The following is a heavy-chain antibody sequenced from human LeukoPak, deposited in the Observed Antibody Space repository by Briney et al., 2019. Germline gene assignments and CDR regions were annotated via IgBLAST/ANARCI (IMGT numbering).Heavy chain of an antibody. CDR3: AKSPVTTCRGAYCYPFDY. J-gene: IGHJ4*02. Sequence: GGSLRLSCAASGFTLSSYAMSWVRQAPGKGLEWVSAISDSGNTYHADSVKGRFTISRDSSKNTLFLQMNRLRPEDAAVYYCAKSPVTTCRGAYCYPFDYWGQGTLVTVSS. D-gene: IGHD2-21*01. CDR1: GFTLSSYA. CDR2: ISDSGNT. V-gene: IGHV3-23*01.